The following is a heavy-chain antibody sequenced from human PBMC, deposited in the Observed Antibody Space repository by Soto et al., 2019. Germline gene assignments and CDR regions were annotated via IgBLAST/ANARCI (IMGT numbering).Heavy chain of an antibody. J-gene: IGHJ6*02. CDR3: SKGYAMDV. CDR1: GSNFPTFG. CDR2: ININSGNT. V-gene: IGHV1-8*01. Sequence: QVQLVQSGAEVKKPGASVKVSCKASGSNFPTFGINWVRQATGQGLEWMGWININSGNTAYAQKYQGRFTMTRNTSISTVYMELSSLRSDDTAVYYCSKGYAMDVWGQGTTVIVSS.